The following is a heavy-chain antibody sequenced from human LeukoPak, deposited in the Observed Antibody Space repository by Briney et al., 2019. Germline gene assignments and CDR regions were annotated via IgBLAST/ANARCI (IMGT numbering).Heavy chain of an antibody. Sequence: SVKVSCTASGFTFISSAVQWVRQARGQRLEWIGWIVVGSGNTNYAQKFQERVTITRDMSTSTAYMELSSLRSEDTAVYYCAAVSGWYEGCFDYWGQGTLVTVSS. D-gene: IGHD6-19*01. CDR2: IVVGSGNT. J-gene: IGHJ4*02. V-gene: IGHV1-58*01. CDR3: AAVSGWYEGCFDY. CDR1: GFTFISSA.